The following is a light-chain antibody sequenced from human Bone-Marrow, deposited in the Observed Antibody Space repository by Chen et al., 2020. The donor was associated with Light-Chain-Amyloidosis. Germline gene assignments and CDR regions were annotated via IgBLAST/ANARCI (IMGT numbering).Light chain of an antibody. Sequence: SYELTQPPSVSVSPGQTARITCSGDDLPTKYAYWYQQKPGQAPVLVIHRDTEGTSGITERFSGYNSGTTDTLTISGVQAEDEADYHCQSADSSGTYEEICDGGTKLTVL. CDR2: RDT. V-gene: IGLV3-25*03. J-gene: IGLJ2*01. CDR3: QSADSSGTYEEI. CDR1: DLPTKY.